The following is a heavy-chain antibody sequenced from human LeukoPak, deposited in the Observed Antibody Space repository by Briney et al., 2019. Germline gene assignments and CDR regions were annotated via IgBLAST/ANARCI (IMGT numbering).Heavy chain of an antibody. V-gene: IGHV3-23*01. Sequence: GGSLRLSCAASGFTFSSYAMSWVRQAPGKGLEWVSAISGSGGSTYYADSVKGRFTISRDNSKNTLYLQMNSLRAEDTAVYYCAKDRRVIRFLEWLQDAFDIWGQGTMVTVSS. J-gene: IGHJ3*02. CDR3: AKDRRVIRFLEWLQDAFDI. CDR2: ISGSGGST. CDR1: GFTFSSYA. D-gene: IGHD3-3*01.